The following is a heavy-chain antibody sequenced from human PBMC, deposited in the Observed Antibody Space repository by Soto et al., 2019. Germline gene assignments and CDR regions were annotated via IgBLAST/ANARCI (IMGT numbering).Heavy chain of an antibody. CDR2: FDPEDGET. D-gene: IGHD3-22*01. V-gene: IGHV1-24*01. J-gene: IGHJ1*01. CDR3: ATSRSIVVVTPAEYFQH. Sequence: ASVKVSCKVSGYTLTELSMHWVRQAPGKGLGWMGGFDPEDGETIYAQKFQGRVTMTEDTSTDTAYMELSSLRSEDTAVYYCATSRSIVVVTPAEYFQHWGQGTLVTVSS. CDR1: GYTLTELS.